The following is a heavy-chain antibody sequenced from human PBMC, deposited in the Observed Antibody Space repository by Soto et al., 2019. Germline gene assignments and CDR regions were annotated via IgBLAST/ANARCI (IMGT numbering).Heavy chain of an antibody. V-gene: IGHV5-51*01. D-gene: IGHD3-22*01. Sequence: PGESLKISCKGSGYSFTSYWIGWVRQMPGKGLEWMGIIYPGDSDTRYSPSFQGQVTISADKSISTAYLQWSSLKASDTAMYYCARRLYYYDSSGSPRYGMDVWGQGTTVTVSS. CDR2: IYPGDSDT. CDR1: GYSFTSYW. J-gene: IGHJ6*02. CDR3: ARRLYYYDSSGSPRYGMDV.